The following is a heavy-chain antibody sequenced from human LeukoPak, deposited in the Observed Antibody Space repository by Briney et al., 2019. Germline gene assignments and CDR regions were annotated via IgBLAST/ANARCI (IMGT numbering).Heavy chain of an antibody. D-gene: IGHD4-11*01. CDR1: QFTFSHYG. CDR2: ICSDGTNQ. V-gene: IGHV3-33*08. CDR3: ARDAQRGFDYSNSLRY. Sequence: GGSLTLSCLASQFTFSHYGMHWVRQAPGRGLEWVAVICSDGTNQYYADSVKGRFTMSRDDSQKTVYLQMNGLRVEDTAVYFCARDAQRGFDYSNSLRYWGQGTLVTVSS. J-gene: IGHJ4*02.